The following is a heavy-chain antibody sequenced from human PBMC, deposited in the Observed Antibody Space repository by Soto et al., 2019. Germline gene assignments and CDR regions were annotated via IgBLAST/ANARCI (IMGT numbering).Heavy chain of an antibody. CDR1: GYTFTSYG. D-gene: IGHD3-10*01. CDR3: ARDSGIGLLWFGDFYY. CDR2: ISAYNGNT. J-gene: IGHJ4*02. Sequence: ASVKVSCKASGYTFTSYGISWVRQAPGHGLEWMGWISAYNGNTNYAQKLQGRVTMTTDTSTSTAYMELRSLRSDDTAVYYCARDSGIGLLWFGDFYYWGQGTLVTVSS. V-gene: IGHV1-18*01.